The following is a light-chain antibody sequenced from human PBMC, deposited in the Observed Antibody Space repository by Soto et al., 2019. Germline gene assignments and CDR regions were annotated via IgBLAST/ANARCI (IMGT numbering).Light chain of an antibody. CDR3: QQHSNLPYT. Sequence: EIVLTQSPGTLSLSPGERATLSCRASQNINTKLAWHQQKPGQAPRLLMYFASTRVTGIPDRLSGSGSGTDFTLNISRLEPEDFAVYYCQQHSNLPYTFGQGTKLEI. J-gene: IGKJ2*01. V-gene: IGKV3-20*01. CDR2: FAS. CDR1: QNINTK.